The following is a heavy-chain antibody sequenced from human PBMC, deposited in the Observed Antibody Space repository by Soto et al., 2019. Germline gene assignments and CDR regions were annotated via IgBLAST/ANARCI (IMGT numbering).Heavy chain of an antibody. Sequence: PAASLRCSYTTSGFTFSSSLMIWVRQAPGKGLEWVANIKQDGSEKYYVDSVNGRFTISRDNSKNTLYLQMDSLRAEDTAVYFCARRPVTYYFDYWGQGT. D-gene: IGHD4-17*01. CDR2: IKQDGSEK. CDR1: GFTFSSSL. V-gene: IGHV3-7*01. J-gene: IGHJ4*02. CDR3: ARRPVTYYFDY.